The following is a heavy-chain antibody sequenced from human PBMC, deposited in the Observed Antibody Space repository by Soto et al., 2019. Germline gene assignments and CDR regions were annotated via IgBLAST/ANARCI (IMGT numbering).Heavy chain of an antibody. Sequence: EVQLVESGGGLVQPGESLRLSCAASGFTFSSYSMNWVRQAPGKGPEWVAYISSSSRTVYYADSVKGRFTISRDNANSSLGLNMDSLRVEDTAMYFCARGLSIPIAGLLGYWGQGALVTVSS. D-gene: IGHD6-13*01. CDR1: GFTFSSYS. CDR3: ARGLSIPIAGLLGY. CDR2: ISSSSRTV. J-gene: IGHJ4*02. V-gene: IGHV3-48*04.